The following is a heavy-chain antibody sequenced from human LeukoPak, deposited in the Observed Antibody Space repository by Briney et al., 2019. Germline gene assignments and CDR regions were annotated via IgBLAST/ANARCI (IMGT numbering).Heavy chain of an antibody. CDR1: GFTFSSYG. D-gene: IGHD6-19*01. Sequence: PGGSLRLSCAASGFTFSSYGMHWVRQAPGKGLEWVAVISYDGSNKYYADSVKGRFTISRDNAKNSLSLQMNSLRAEDTAVYYCARDYPGWYGTYYFDYWGQGTLVTVSS. J-gene: IGHJ4*02. V-gene: IGHV3-30*03. CDR2: ISYDGSNK. CDR3: ARDYPGWYGTYYFDY.